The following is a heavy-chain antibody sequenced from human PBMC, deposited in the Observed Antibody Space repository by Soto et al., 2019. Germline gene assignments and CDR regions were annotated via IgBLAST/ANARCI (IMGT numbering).Heavy chain of an antibody. CDR2: ISSNGGTT. J-gene: IGHJ4*02. CDR1: GFTFSSYD. CDR3: VRRVSGNYDY. D-gene: IGHD1-7*01. Sequence: EVQLAESGGGMVQPGGPLRLSCVASGFTFSSYDLHWVRQAPGKGLEYVSPISSNGGTTYYGNSVKGRFTISRDNSKNTLYLQMGSLRAEDMAVYYCVRRVSGNYDYWGQGTLVTVSS. V-gene: IGHV3-64*01.